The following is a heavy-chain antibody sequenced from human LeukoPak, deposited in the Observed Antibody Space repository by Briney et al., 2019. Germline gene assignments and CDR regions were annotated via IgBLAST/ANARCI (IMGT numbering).Heavy chain of an antibody. J-gene: IGHJ4*02. Sequence: GGSLRLSCAASGFSVSAVTTKYMTWVRQAPGKGLQWVSVIYSDDSTFYANSVKGRFTISRDNSKNTLYIQMNSLRAEDTAVYYCARGVLQWFYLYYWGQGALVTVSS. V-gene: IGHV3-66*01. D-gene: IGHD3-3*01. CDR2: IYSDDST. CDR1: GFSVSAVTTKY. CDR3: ARGVLQWFYLYY.